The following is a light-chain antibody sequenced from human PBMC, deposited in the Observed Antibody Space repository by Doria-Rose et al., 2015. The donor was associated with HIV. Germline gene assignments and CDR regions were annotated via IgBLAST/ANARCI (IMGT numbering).Light chain of an antibody. Sequence: SLSASEGDRVTITCRASQDIYTSLAWYQQKPGTAPKLLIFDASSLESGVPSRISGSGSGTDFTLTISSLQPEDFATFYCQQFYTFPHTFGQGTRLEIK. CDR1: QDIYTS. J-gene: IGKJ5*01. CDR2: DAS. V-gene: IGKV1-13*02. CDR3: QQFYTFPHT.